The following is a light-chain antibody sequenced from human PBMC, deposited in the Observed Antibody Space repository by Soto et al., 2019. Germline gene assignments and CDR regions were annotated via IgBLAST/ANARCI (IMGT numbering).Light chain of an antibody. CDR2: EVT. J-gene: IGLJ2*01. Sequence: QSALTQPPSASGSPGQSVTISCTGTSSDVGDYNYVSWYQQHPGKAPKLMIYEVTKRPSGVPDRFSGSKSGNTASLTVSGLQAEDEADYYCSSYAGNNILVFGGGTQLTVL. V-gene: IGLV2-8*01. CDR3: SSYAGNNILV. CDR1: SSDVGDYNY.